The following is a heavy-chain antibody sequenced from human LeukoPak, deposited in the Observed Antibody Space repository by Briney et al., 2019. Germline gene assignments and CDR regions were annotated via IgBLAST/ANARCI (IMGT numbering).Heavy chain of an antibody. CDR2: IIPIFGTA. J-gene: IGHJ2*01. V-gene: IGHV1-69*13. CDR1: GGTFSSYV. Sequence: ASVKVSCKASGGTFSSYVISWVRQAPGQGLEWMGGIIPIFGTANYAQKFQGRVTITADESTSTAYMELSSLRSEDTAVYYCARGVGDILTGYIPRNWYFDLWGRGTLVTVSS. D-gene: IGHD3-9*01. CDR3: ARGVGDILTGYIPRNWYFDL.